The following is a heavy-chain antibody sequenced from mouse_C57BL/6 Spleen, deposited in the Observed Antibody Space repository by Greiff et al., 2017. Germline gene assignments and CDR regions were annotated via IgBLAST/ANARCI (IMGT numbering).Heavy chain of an antibody. CDR2: IYPRDGST. V-gene: IGHV1-78*01. Sequence: VQLQESDAELVKPGASVKISCKVSGYTFTDHTIHWMKQRPEQGLEWIGYIYPRDGSTKYNEKFKGKATLTADKSASTAYMQLNSLTSEDSAVYFCARVPIYYDYDGNAMDYRGQGTSVTVSS. CDR1: GYTFTDHT. CDR3: ARVPIYYDYDGNAMDY. D-gene: IGHD2-4*01. J-gene: IGHJ4*01.